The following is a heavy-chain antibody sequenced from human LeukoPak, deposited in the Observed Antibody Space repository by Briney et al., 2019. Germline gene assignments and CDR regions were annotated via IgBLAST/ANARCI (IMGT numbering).Heavy chain of an antibody. CDR3: AKDAAPYCSSTSCYGY. J-gene: IGHJ4*02. D-gene: IGHD2-2*01. CDR2: ISGSGGST. Sequence: GGSLRLFCAASGFTFSSYAMSWVRQAPGKGLEWVSAISGSGGSTYYADSVKGRFTISRDNSKNTLYLQMNSLRAEDTAVYYCAKDAAPYCSSTSCYGYWGQGTLVTVSS. V-gene: IGHV3-23*01. CDR1: GFTFSSYA.